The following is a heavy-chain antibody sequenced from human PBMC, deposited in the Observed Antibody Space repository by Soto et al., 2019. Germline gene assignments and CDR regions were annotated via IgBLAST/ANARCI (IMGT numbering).Heavy chain of an antibody. D-gene: IGHD6-13*01. CDR3: ARDGTIGAARRLWDF. CDR2: INPNSGGT. J-gene: IGHJ4*02. Sequence: ASVKVSCKASGYTFTGYYMHWVRQAPGQGLEWMGWINPNSGGTNYAQKFQGWVTMTRDTSISTAYMELSRLRSDDTAVYYCARDGTIGAARRLWDFRGQGTLVTVSS. V-gene: IGHV1-2*04. CDR1: GYTFTGYY.